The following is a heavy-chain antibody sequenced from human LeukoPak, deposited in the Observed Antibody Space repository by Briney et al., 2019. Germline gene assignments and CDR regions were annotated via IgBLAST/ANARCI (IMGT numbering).Heavy chain of an antibody. V-gene: IGHV1-24*01. J-gene: IGHJ5*02. D-gene: IGHD2-2*01. CDR1: GYTLTELS. Sequence: ASVKVSCKVSGYTLTELSMHWVRQAPGKGLEWMGGFDPEDGETIYAQKFQGRVTMTEDTSTDTAYMELSSLRSEDTAVYYCATQDQLLSMCKWFDPRGQGTLVTVSS. CDR2: FDPEDGET. CDR3: ATQDQLLSMCKWFDP.